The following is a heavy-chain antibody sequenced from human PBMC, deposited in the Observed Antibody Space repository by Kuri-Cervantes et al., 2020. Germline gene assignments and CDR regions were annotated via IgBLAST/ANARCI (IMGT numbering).Heavy chain of an antibody. CDR1: GYTFTNYA. CDR3: ARGYCSGGSCYSYYYYYYYMDV. CDR2: INGGIHNT. V-gene: IGHV1-3*01. D-gene: IGHD2-15*01. J-gene: IGHJ6*03. Sequence: ASVKVSCKASGYTFTNYAIHRVRQAPGQRLEWMGWINGGIHNTKYSQKFQGRVTITRDTSASTAYMELGSLRSEDTAVYYCARGYCSGGSCYSYYYYYYYMDVWGKGTTVTVSS.